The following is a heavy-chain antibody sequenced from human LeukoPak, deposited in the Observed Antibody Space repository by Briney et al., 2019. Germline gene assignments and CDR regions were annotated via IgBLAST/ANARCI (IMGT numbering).Heavy chain of an antibody. D-gene: IGHD3-3*01. CDR1: GGSISSYY. V-gene: IGHV4-59*01. CDR3: ARYDFNKYFDY. Sequence: SEALSLTCTVSGGSISSYYWSWIRQPPGKGLEWIGYIYYSGSTNYNPSLKSRVTMSVDTSKNQFSLKLTSVTAADTAVYYCARYDFNKYFDYWGQGILVTVSS. CDR2: IYYSGST. J-gene: IGHJ4*02.